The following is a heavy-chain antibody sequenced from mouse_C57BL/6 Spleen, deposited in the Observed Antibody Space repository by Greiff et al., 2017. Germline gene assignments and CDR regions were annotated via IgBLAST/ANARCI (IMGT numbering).Heavy chain of an antibody. CDR1: GYAFTSSW. CDR2: IYPGDGAT. V-gene: IGHV1-82*01. D-gene: IGHD1-1*01. CDR3: ARETGTTGVANAWDD. Sequence: VQLQQPGPELVKPGASVKISCKASGYAFTSSWMNWVKQRPGKGLEWIGGIYPGDGATNYNGKFKSKATLTADKSSSPAYMQLSSLTSADCSVFFGARETGTTGVANAWDDWGQGTTLTVSS. J-gene: IGHJ2*01.